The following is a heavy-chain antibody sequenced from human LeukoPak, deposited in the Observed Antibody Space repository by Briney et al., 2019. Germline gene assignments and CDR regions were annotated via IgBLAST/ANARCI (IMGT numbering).Heavy chain of an antibody. Sequence: SETLSLTCTVSGGSISSYYWSWIRQPPGKGLEGMGYIYYSGSTNYNPSLKSRVTISVDTSKNQFSLKLSSVTAADTAVYYCARGLLPMDFDYWGQGTLVTVSS. V-gene: IGHV4-59*01. J-gene: IGHJ4*02. D-gene: IGHD2-21*01. CDR3: ARGLLPMDFDY. CDR2: IYYSGST. CDR1: GGSISSYY.